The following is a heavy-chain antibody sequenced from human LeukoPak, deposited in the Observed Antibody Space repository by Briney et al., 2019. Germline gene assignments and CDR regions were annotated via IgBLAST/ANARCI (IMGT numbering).Heavy chain of an antibody. CDR1: GYTFTGYY. V-gene: IGHV1-2*02. CDR2: INPNSGGT. Sequence: GASVKVSCKASGYTFTGYYMHWVRQAPGQGLEWMGWINPNSGGTNYAQKFQGRVTMTRGTSISTAYMELSRLRSDDTAVYYCASGIVVVPAAIAGYYFDYWGQGTLVTVSS. D-gene: IGHD2-2*01. J-gene: IGHJ4*02. CDR3: ASGIVVVPAAIAGYYFDY.